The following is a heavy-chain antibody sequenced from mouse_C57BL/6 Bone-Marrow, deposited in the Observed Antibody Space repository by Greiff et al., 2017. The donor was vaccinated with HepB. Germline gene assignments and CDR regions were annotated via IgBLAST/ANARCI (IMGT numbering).Heavy chain of an antibody. D-gene: IGHD1-1*01. CDR3: AIDFGRRRGALDY. CDR1: GYTFTNNW. V-gene: IGHV1-55*01. J-gene: IGHJ4*01. CDR2: VFPGSGGS. Sequence: VQLQQPGAELVKPGASVKMSCRASGYTFTNNWITWVRQRPGQGLEWIGDVFPGSGGSNNNEKFKRRATLTVDTSSSTAYMQLSSLTSEDSAVYDCAIDFGRRRGALDYGGQGTSATVSS.